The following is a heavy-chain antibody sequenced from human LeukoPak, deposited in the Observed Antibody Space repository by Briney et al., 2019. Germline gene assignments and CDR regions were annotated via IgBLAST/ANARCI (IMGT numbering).Heavy chain of an antibody. CDR2: INPNSGGT. CDR3: ARDIAAALDY. CDR1: GYTFTGYY. V-gene: IGHV1-2*02. J-gene: IGHJ4*02. Sequence: AAVKVSCKASGYTFTGYYMHWVRQAPGQGLEWMGWINPNSGGTNYAQKSQGRGTMTRDTSISTAYMELSRLRSDDTAVYYCARDIAAALDYWGQGTLVTVSS. D-gene: IGHD6-13*01.